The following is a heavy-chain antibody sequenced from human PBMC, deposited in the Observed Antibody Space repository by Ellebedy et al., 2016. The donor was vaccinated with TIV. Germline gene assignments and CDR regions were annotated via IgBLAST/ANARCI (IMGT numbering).Heavy chain of an antibody. Sequence: GGPLRLSXAASGFTFSSHWMHWVRQAPGKGLLWVSRINSDGSSVAYAASVKGRFTASRDNPKNTLHLHMNSLRADDTAVYYCERVPGLSGGGYFYFDSWGQGTLVAVSS. CDR3: ERVPGLSGGGYFYFDS. CDR2: INSDGSSV. D-gene: IGHD2-21*01. CDR1: GFTFSSHW. J-gene: IGHJ4*02. V-gene: IGHV3-74*01.